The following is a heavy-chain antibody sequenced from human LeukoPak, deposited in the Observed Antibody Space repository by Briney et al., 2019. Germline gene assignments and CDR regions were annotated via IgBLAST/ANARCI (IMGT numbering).Heavy chain of an antibody. J-gene: IGHJ4*02. Sequence: ASAKVSCKASGYTFTGYYMHWVRQAPGQGLEWMGWINPNSGGTNYAQKFQGRVTMTRDTSISTAYMELSRLRSDDTAVYYCARGEVVVVVAAILFDYWGQGTLVTVSS. CDR1: GYTFTGYY. D-gene: IGHD2-15*01. V-gene: IGHV1-2*02. CDR3: ARGEVVVVVAAILFDY. CDR2: INPNSGGT.